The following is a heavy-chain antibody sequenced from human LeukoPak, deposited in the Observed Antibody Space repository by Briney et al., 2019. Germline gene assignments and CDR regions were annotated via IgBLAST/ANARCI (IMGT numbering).Heavy chain of an antibody. CDR3: ARHVSSNRKPAYGMDV. CDR1: GFTVSSNY. Sequence: MAGGSLRLSCAASGFTVSSNYMSWVRQPPGKGLEWIGEINHSGSTNYNPSLKSRVTISVDTSKNQFSLKLSSVTAADTAVYYCARHVSSNRKPAYGMDVWGQGTTVTVSS. J-gene: IGHJ6*02. V-gene: IGHV4-34*01. CDR2: INHSGST. D-gene: IGHD5/OR15-5a*01.